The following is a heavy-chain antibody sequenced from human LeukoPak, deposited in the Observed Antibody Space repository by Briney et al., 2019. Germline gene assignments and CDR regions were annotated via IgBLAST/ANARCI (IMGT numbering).Heavy chain of an antibody. J-gene: IGHJ4*02. CDR3: SGYYDSSVTFDD. CDR2: IFYSGST. V-gene: IGHV4-31*03. CDR1: GGSISSGAYY. D-gene: IGHD3-22*01. Sequence: SETLSLTCTVSGGSISSGAYYWSWIRQHPGKGLEWIGYIFYSGSTYYNPSLKSRVSISIDTSKNRFSLKLTSVTAADTAMYYCSGYYDSSVTFDDWGQGTLVTVSS.